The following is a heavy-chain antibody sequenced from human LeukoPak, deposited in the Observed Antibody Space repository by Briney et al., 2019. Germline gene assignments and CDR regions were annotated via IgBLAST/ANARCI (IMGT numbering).Heavy chain of an antibody. J-gene: IGHJ4*02. Sequence: ASVKVSCKVSGYTLTELSMHWVRQAPGKGLEWMGGFDPEDGETIYAQRFQGRVTMTEDTSTDTAYMELSSLRSEDTAVYYCATGLTYYYDSSGYRNWGQGTLVTVSS. CDR2: FDPEDGET. CDR3: ATGLTYYYDSSGYRN. V-gene: IGHV1-24*01. D-gene: IGHD3-22*01. CDR1: GYTLTELS.